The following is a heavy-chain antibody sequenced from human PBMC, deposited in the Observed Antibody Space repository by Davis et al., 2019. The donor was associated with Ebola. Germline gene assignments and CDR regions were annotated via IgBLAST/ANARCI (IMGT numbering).Heavy chain of an antibody. Sequence: ASVKVSCKTSGYTFTSYYIHWVRQAPGQGLEWMGWINPNNGDTNYPQKFQGRVTMTRDTSINTAHMELSGLRSDDTAVYYCARDDKVMHFDYWGQGALVTVSS. CDR1: GYTFTSYY. V-gene: IGHV1-2*02. CDR3: ARDDKVMHFDY. D-gene: IGHD3-16*01. J-gene: IGHJ4*02. CDR2: INPNNGDT.